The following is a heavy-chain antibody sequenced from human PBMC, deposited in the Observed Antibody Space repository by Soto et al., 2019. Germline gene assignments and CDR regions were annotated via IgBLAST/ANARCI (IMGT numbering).Heavy chain of an antibody. J-gene: IGHJ5*02. CDR1: GFTFSSYG. CDR2: ISYDGSNK. CDR3: AKDPTPLRFLEWPTGWFDP. D-gene: IGHD3-3*01. V-gene: IGHV3-30*18. Sequence: QVQLVESGGGVVQPGRSLRLSCAASGFTFSSYGMHWVRQAPGKGLEWVAVISYDGSNKYYADSVKGRFTISRDNSKNKLYLQMNSLRAEDTAVYYCAKDPTPLRFLEWPTGWFDPWGQGTLVTVSS.